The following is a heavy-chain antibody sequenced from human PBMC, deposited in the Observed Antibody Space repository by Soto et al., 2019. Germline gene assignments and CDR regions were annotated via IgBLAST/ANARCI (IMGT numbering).Heavy chain of an antibody. CDR3: AREATGLGGTGLHRMDV. Sequence: QVQLQQWGAGLLKPSETLSLTCAVYGGSFSGYYWSWIRQPPGKGLEWIGEINHSGSTNYNPSLKSRVTISVDTSKNQFSLKLSSVTAADTAVYYCAREATGLGGTGLHRMDVWGQGTTVTVSS. V-gene: IGHV4-34*01. CDR1: GGSFSGYY. J-gene: IGHJ6*02. D-gene: IGHD1-1*01. CDR2: INHSGST.